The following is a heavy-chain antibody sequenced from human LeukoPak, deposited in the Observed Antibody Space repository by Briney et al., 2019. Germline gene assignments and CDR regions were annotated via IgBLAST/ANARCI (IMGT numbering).Heavy chain of an antibody. CDR1: GGSISSNSYY. J-gene: IGHJ4*02. D-gene: IGHD5-18*01. CDR3: ARRDGYSYGYGFDY. Sequence: PSETLSLTCAVSGGSISSNSYYWGWIRQPPGKGLEWIGSIYYSGSTYYNPSLKSRVTISVDTSKNQFSLKLSSVTAEDTAVYYCARRDGYSYGYGFDYWGQGTLVTVSS. CDR2: IYYSGST. V-gene: IGHV4-39*01.